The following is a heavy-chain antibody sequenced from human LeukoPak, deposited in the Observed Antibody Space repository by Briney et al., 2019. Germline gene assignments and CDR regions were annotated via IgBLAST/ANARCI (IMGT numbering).Heavy chain of an antibody. V-gene: IGHV5-51*01. CDR1: GYRFTSYW. J-gene: IGHJ4*02. CDR3: ARPADPLYFDY. CDR2: IYPGDSDT. Sequence: GESLKISFKGSGYRFTSYWIGWVRPVPGKGLEWMGIIYPGDSDTRYSPSFQGQVTISADKSISTAYLQWSSLKASDTAMYYCARPADPLYFDYWGQGTLVTVSS.